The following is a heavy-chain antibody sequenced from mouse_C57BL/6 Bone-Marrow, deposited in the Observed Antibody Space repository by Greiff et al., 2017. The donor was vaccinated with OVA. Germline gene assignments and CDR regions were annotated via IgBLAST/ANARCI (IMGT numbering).Heavy chain of an antibody. V-gene: IGHV3-6*01. J-gene: IGHJ3*02. CDR1: GYSITSGYY. Sequence: DVHLVESGPGLVKPSQSLSLTCSVTGYSITSGYYWNWIRQFPGNKLEWMGYISYDGSNNYNPSLKNRISITRDTSKNQFFLKLNSVTTEDTATYYCARVEDGYWGQGTLVTVSA. CDR2: ISYDGSN. CDR3: ARVEDGY.